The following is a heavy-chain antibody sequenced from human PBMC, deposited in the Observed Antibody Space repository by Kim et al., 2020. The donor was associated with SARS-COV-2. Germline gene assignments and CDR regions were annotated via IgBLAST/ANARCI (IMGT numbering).Heavy chain of an antibody. V-gene: IGHV4-4*02. CDR1: GGSISSSNW. J-gene: IGHJ4*02. CDR3: ARLRLVSYYFDY. CDR2: IYHSGST. D-gene: IGHD6-19*01. Sequence: SETLSLTCAVSGGSISSSNWWSWVRQPPGKGLEWIGEIYHSGSTNYNPSLKNRVTISVDKSKNQFSLKLSSVTAADTAVYYCARLRLVSYYFDYWGQGTLVTVSS.